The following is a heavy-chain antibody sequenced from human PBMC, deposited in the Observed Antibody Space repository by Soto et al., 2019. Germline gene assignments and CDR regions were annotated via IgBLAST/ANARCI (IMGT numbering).Heavy chain of an antibody. CDR1: GFTFSSYS. J-gene: IGHJ4*02. CDR3: AKYGCSSNSCQCCY. V-gene: IGHV3-23*01. CDR2: ISGSGAYT. D-gene: IGHD2-2*01. Sequence: GGSLRLSCAASGFTFSSYSMNWVRQAPGKGLEWVSAISGSGAYTYYANSVKGRFTISRDNSKNTLYLQLNSLRAEDTAVYYCAKYGCSSNSCQCCYWGQGTRVTVSS.